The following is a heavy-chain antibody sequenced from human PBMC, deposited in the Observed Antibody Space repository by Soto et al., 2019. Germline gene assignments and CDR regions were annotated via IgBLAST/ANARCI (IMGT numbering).Heavy chain of an antibody. CDR3: ARRPISWAAAYYYGMDV. CDR2: IDPSDSYT. D-gene: IGHD6-13*01. V-gene: IGHV5-10-1*01. CDR1: GYSFTSYW. J-gene: IGHJ6*02. Sequence: GESLKISCKGSGYSFTSYWISWVRQMPGKGLEWMGRIDPSDSYTNYSPSFQGHVTISADKSISTAYLQWSSLKASDTAMYYCARRPISWAAAYYYGMDVWGQGTTVTVSS.